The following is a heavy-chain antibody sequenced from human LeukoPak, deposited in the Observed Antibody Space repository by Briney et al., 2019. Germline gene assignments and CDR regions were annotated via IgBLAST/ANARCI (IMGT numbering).Heavy chain of an antibody. D-gene: IGHD3/OR15-3a*01. CDR1: GVSISSYY. V-gene: IGHV4-59*01. CDR3: ARVKSRSFLDCGWFDP. CDR2: IYYSGST. J-gene: IGHJ5*02. Sequence: AETLSLTCTVSGVSISSYYRRWIRQPPGKGLEWVGYIYYSGSTKYKLSLKSRDTISVHTSKHQFSLKLCSVTEADTAVYYCARVKSRSFLDCGWFDPWGQRTLVSVS.